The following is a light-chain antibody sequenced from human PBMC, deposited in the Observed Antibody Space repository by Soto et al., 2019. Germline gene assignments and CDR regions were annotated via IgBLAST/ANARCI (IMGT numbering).Light chain of an antibody. V-gene: IGKV3-20*01. CDR1: QTVTSNY. J-gene: IGKJ1*01. Sequence: EIVLTQSPGTLSLYPGERATLSCRARQTVTSNYLAWYHRKPGQAPRLLIYGASIRATDIPARFSGSGSGTAFTLTTTGLEPEDFAVSFCQPYAGSPSTLGPGTKVEIK. CDR2: GAS. CDR3: QPYAGSPST.